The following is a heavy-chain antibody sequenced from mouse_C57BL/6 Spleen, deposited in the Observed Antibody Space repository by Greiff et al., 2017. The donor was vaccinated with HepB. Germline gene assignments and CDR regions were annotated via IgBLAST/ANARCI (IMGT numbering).Heavy chain of an antibody. CDR3: ARGYYGSSYHFDY. CDR1: GYTFTDYY. D-gene: IGHD1-1*01. V-gene: IGHV1-76*01. CDR2: IYPGSGNT. Sequence: QVQLKQSGAELVRPGASVKLSCKASGYTFTDYYINWVKQRPGQGLEWIARIYPGSGNTYYNEKFKGKATLTAEKSSSTAYMQLSSLTSEDSAVYFCARGYYGSSYHFDYWGQGTTLTVSS. J-gene: IGHJ2*01.